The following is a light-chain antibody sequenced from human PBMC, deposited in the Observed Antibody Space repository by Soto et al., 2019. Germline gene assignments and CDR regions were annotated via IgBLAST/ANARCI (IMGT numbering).Light chain of an antibody. CDR2: GAS. CDR1: QSISSGY. CDR3: QRYGTSLTWT. V-gene: IGKV3-20*01. Sequence: EIVLTQSPGTLSLSPGERATLSCRASQSISSGYLAWYQQKPGQAPRLLIYGASNRATGIPDRFSGSGSETDFTLTISRLEPEDFAVYYCQRYGTSLTWTFGQGTKVEIK. J-gene: IGKJ1*01.